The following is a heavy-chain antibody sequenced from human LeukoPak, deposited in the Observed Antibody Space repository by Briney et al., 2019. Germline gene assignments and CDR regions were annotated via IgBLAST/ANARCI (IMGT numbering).Heavy chain of an antibody. CDR3: VRSPACSSGTCYPNWFDP. Sequence: GESLKISCKGSGYSFTNNWIGWVRQMPGKGLEWMGITYPGDSNTRYSPSFQGQVTISADKSISSAYLQWSSLKASDTAMYYCVRSPACSSGTCYPNWFDPWGQGTLVTVAS. CDR2: TYPGDSNT. D-gene: IGHD2-15*01. V-gene: IGHV5-51*01. CDR1: GYSFTNNW. J-gene: IGHJ5*02.